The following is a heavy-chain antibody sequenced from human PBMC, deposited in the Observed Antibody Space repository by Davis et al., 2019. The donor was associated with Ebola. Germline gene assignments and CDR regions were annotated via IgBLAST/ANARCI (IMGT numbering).Heavy chain of an antibody. V-gene: IGHV4-34*01. CDR2: INHSGST. Sequence: MPSETLSLTCAAYGGSFSGYYWSWIRQPPGKGLEWIGEINHSGSTNYNPSLKSRVTISVDTSKNQFSLKLSSVIAADTAVYYCARIGDHSTVNRYYYYGMDVWGQGTTVTVSS. CDR1: GGSFSGYY. D-gene: IGHD4-11*01. CDR3: ARIGDHSTVNRYYYYGMDV. J-gene: IGHJ6*02.